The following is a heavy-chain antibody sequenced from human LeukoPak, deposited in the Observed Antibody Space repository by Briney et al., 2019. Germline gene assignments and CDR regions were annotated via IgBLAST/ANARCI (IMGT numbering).Heavy chain of an antibody. CDR3: ARGASPKDAVFFDY. CDR1: GVSITRGSYY. V-gene: IGHV4-61*02. D-gene: IGHD3-16*01. Sequence: PAQTLSLTCSVSGVSITRGSYYGGCIRQSAGKGLEGIGRVHSSGDIYPNVAFRSRAAVSGDASTNQFSLQMNSVTAADTAVYYCARGASPKDAVFFDYWGQGALITVSS. J-gene: IGHJ4*02. CDR2: VHSSGDI.